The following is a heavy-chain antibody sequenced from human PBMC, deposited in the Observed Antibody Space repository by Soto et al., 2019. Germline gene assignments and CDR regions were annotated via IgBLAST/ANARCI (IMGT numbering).Heavy chain of an antibody. CDR2: IIPIFGTA. J-gene: IGHJ6*02. V-gene: IGHV1-69*13. CDR3: ARAEERSTIPGMDV. D-gene: IGHD3-3*01. Sequence: SVKVSCKASGGTFSSYAISWVRQAPGQGLEWMGGIIPIFGTANYAQKFQGRVTITAGESTSTAYMELGSLRSEDPAGHYCARAEERSTIPGMDVWGQGTTVTVSS. CDR1: GGTFSSYA.